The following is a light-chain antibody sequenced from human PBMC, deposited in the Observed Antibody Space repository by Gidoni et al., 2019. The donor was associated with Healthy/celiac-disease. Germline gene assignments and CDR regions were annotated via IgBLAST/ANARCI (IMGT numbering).Light chain of an antibody. CDR1: QSLFHTNGYNY. Sequence: VMTQSPLPLSVTPGESASISCRSSQSLFHTNGYNYLAWYLLQPGQSPQLPIYLGSHRAPGVPDRFSGSGSGTEFTLTISRVEAEDVGVYFCKQNRRAPLTFGGGTKVE. CDR2: LGS. J-gene: IGKJ4*01. V-gene: IGKV2-28*01. CDR3: KQNRRAPLT.